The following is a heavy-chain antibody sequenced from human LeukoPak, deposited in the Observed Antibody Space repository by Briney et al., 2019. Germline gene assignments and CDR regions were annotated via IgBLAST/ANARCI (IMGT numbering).Heavy chain of an antibody. CDR1: GDTFSSYA. D-gene: IGHD3-3*01. J-gene: IGHJ4*02. CDR2: IIPIFGTA. V-gene: IGHV1-69*13. Sequence: SVKVSCKASGDTFSSYAISWVRQAPGQGLEWMGGIIPIFGTANYAQKFQGRVTITADESTSTAYMELSSLRSEDTAVYYCARVGDFWSGYYRPFDYWGQGTLVTVSS. CDR3: ARVGDFWSGYYRPFDY.